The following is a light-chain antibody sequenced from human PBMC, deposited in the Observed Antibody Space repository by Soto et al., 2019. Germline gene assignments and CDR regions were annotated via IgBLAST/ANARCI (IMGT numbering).Light chain of an antibody. CDR3: QRYNDWSPIT. V-gene: IGKV3D-15*01. CDR1: QRVSSY. Sequence: IMFTQSPATLSLSPSERATLSRMPSQRVSSYLDWDQQKPGQAPSLLIYGASTRATGIRDRVSGSGSGTEFTLTISSLQSEDFAVYVCQRYNDWSPITFGQGTRLEI. CDR2: GAS. J-gene: IGKJ5*01.